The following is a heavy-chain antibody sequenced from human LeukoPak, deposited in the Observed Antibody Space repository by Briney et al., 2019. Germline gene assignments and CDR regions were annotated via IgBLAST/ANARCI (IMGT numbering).Heavy chain of an antibody. CDR3: ARDGYCSSTSCYVYYYYGMDV. J-gene: IGHJ6*04. V-gene: IGHV1-18*04. CDR2: ISAYNGNT. Sequence: ASVKVSCKASGYTFTSYGISWVRQAPGQGLEWMGWISAYNGNTNYAQKLQGRVTMTTDTSTSTAYMELRSLRSDDTAVYYCARDGYCSSTSCYVYYYYGMDVWAKGPRSPSPQ. D-gene: IGHD2-2*03. CDR1: GYTFTSYG.